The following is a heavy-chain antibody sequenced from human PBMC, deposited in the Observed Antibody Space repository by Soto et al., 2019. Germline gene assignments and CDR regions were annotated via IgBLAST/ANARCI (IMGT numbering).Heavy chain of an antibody. Sequence: SETLSLTCTVSGGSISSYYWSRIRQPPGKGLEWIGYIYYSGSTNYNPSLKSRVTISVDTSKNQFSLKLSSVTAADTAVYYCSRHRPHPPPIYFDYWGQGTLVTVSS. CDR3: SRHRPHPPPIYFDY. CDR1: GGSISSYY. D-gene: IGHD6-6*01. V-gene: IGHV4-59*08. CDR2: IYYSGST. J-gene: IGHJ4*02.